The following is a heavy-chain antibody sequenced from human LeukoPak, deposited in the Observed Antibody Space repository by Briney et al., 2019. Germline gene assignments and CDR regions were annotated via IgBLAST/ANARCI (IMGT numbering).Heavy chain of an antibody. D-gene: IGHD3-3*01. J-gene: IGHJ4*02. CDR3: ARDTYDFWRWVSES. V-gene: IGHV6-1*01. Sequence: SQTLSLTCAISGDSVSSNSAVWNWIRQSPSRGLEWLGRTYYRSKWYNDYAVSVKSRISINPDTSKNQFSLQLNSVTAADTAVYYCARDTYDFWRWVSESWGQGTLVTVSS. CDR2: TYYRSKWYN. CDR1: GDSVSSNSAV.